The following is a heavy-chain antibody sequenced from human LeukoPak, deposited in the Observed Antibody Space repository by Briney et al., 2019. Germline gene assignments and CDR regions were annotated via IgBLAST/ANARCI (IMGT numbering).Heavy chain of an antibody. CDR2: INPNNGDT. CDR3: ASYPRYSSSPPFDY. J-gene: IGHJ4*02. D-gene: IGHD6-6*01. CDR1: XYTXTGYY. Sequence: SCKAXXYTXTGYYMHWVRQAPGQGFEWMGWINPNNGDTNYAKKFQGRVTMTRDTTISAAFMELTRLTSDDTAVYYCASYPRYSSSPPFDYWGQGTLVTVSS. V-gene: IGHV1-2*02.